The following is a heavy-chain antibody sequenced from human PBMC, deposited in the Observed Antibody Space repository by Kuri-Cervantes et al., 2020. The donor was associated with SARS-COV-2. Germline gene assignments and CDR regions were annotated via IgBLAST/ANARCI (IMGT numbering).Heavy chain of an antibody. V-gene: IGHV4-34*01. CDR2: INHSGST. CDR3: ARHEVLITFGGVIVSYFDY. Sequence: ESLKISCAVYGGSFSGYYWSWIRQPPGKGLEWIGEINHSGSTYYNPSFKSRVTISVDTSKNQFSLKLSSVTAADTAVYYCARHEVLITFGGVIVSYFDYWGQGTLVTVSS. J-gene: IGHJ4*02. D-gene: IGHD3-16*02. CDR1: GGSFSGYY.